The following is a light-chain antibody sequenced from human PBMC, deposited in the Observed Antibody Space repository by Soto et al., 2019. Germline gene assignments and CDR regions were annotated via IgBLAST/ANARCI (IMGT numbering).Light chain of an antibody. Sequence: DIQMTQSPSTLSASVGDRVTITCRASQSTSTWLAWYQQRPGKTPKLLISEASKLESGVPSRFSGSGSGTEFPLTFSSLQPDDFATYYCQQYITYPYAFGQGTNVEIK. CDR3: QQYITYPYA. CDR2: EAS. CDR1: QSTSTW. V-gene: IGKV1-5*03. J-gene: IGKJ1*01.